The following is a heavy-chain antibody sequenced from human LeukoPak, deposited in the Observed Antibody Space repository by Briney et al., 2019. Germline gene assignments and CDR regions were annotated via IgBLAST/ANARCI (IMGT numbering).Heavy chain of an antibody. CDR2: IDSSGST. CDR3: ARDPYGAYDY. V-gene: IGHV4-4*07. Sequence: PSGTLSLTCTVSGGSINTFYRSWIRQPAGKGLEWIGRIDSSGSTNYNPSLKSRVTMSIDTSKNQFSLRLSSLTAADTALYYCARDPYGAYDYWGQGTLVTVSS. D-gene: IGHD4/OR15-4a*01. CDR1: GGSINTFY. J-gene: IGHJ4*02.